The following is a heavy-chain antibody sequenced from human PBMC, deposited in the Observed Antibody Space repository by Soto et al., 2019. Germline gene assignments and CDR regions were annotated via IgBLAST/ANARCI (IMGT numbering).Heavy chain of an antibody. J-gene: IGHJ4*02. CDR1: GFTFSSYS. Sequence: PGGFLRLSCAASGFTFSSYSMNWVRQAPGKGLEWVSSISSSSSYIYYADSVKGRFTISRDNAKNSLYLQMNSLRAEDTAVYYCARDQNGIANSYWGQGTLVTVSS. V-gene: IGHV3-21*01. CDR2: ISSSSSYI. CDR3: ARDQNGIANSY. D-gene: IGHD6-13*01.